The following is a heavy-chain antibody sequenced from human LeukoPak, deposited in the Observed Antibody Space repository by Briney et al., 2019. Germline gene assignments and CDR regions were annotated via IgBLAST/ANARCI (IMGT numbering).Heavy chain of an antibody. J-gene: IGHJ4*02. V-gene: IGHV3-74*01. CDR3: AREILASGKTHDY. Sequence: GGSLRLSCAASGFTFSSYWMHWVRQVPGKGLVWVSRINDDGSATFYADSVKGRFTISRDNAKNTLFLQINSLRAEDTAVYYCAREILASGKTHDYWGQGTLVTVSS. CDR1: GFTFSSYW. CDR2: INDDGSAT.